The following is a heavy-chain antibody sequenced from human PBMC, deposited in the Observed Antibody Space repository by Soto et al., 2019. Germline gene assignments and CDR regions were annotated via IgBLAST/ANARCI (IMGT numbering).Heavy chain of an antibody. CDR3: ARALTGYGMDV. CDR2: ITTYNGNT. CDR1: RYIFTNYG. Sequence: QVQLVQSGVEVREPGASVKVSCKAVRYIFTNYGVSWVRQAPGQGLEWMGWITTYNGNTEHAQKFQGRATMTTDASTSTAYMELGSLRSDDTAIYYCARALTGYGMDVWGQGTTVTVSS. V-gene: IGHV1-18*01. J-gene: IGHJ6*02.